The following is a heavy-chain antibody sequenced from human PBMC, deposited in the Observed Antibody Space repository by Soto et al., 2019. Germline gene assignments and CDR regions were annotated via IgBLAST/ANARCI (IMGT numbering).Heavy chain of an antibody. CDR2: IKSKTDGGTT. Sequence: PGGSLRLSCAASRFTFSNAWMSWVRQAPGKGLDWVGRIKSKTDGGTTDYAAPVKGRFTISRDDSKNTLYLQMNSLKTEDTAVYYCTTVSIVVVTEIPTRGYCGQGTLVTVSS. CDR3: TTVSIVVVTEIPTRGY. CDR1: RFTFSNAW. J-gene: IGHJ4*01. V-gene: IGHV3-15*01. D-gene: IGHD2-21*02.